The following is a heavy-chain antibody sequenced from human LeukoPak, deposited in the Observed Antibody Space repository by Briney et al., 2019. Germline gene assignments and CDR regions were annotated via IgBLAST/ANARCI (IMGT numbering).Heavy chain of an antibody. CDR1: GGSISSGDYY. Sequence: PSQTLSLTCTVSGGSISSGDYYWSWIRQPPGKGLEWIGYIYYSGSTYYNPSLKSRVTISVDTSKNQFSLKLSSVTAADTAVYYCASQASVDILTGYEYFDYWGQGTLVTVSS. CDR3: ASQASVDILTGYEYFDY. J-gene: IGHJ4*02. D-gene: IGHD3-9*01. CDR2: IYYSGST. V-gene: IGHV4-30-4*01.